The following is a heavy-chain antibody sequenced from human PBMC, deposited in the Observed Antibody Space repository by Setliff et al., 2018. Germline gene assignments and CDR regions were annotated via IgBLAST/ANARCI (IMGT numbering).Heavy chain of an antibody. CDR1: GVTVSTNY. V-gene: IGHV3-7*01. D-gene: IGHD3-16*01. CDR3: ARDGGEY. J-gene: IGHJ4*02. CDR2: IKQDGSEK. Sequence: PGGSLRLSCAASGVTVSTNYMTWVRQTPGKGLEWVANIKQDGSEKYYVDSVKGRFTISRDNAKNSLYLQMNSLRAEGTAVYYCARDGGEYWGQGTLVTVSS.